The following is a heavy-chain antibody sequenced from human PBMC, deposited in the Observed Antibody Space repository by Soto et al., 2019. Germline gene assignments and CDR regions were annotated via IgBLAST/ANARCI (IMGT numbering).Heavy chain of an antibody. V-gene: IGHV3-74*01. CDR1: GFTFSTYW. Sequence: EAQLVEFGGGLVQPGGSLRLSCAASGFTFSTYWMHWVRQAPGKGLVWVSRTISDGSTANYADSVKGRFTISRDNAKNTLYLQMNSLRAEDTAVYYCARAKGNSGAFDIWGQGTMVTVSS. J-gene: IGHJ3*02. CDR2: TISDGSTA. D-gene: IGHD4-4*01. CDR3: ARAKGNSGAFDI.